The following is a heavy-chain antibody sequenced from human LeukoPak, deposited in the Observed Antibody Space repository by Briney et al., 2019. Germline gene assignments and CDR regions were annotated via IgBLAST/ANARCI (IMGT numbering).Heavy chain of an antibody. J-gene: IGHJ3*02. Sequence: SETLSLTCAVYGVSFSGYYWSWIRQPPGKGLKWIGEINHGGDTNFNPSLKSRVTISIDTSKNQFSLKLSSVTAADTAVYYCARATEYYYDSSGYYGLAFDIWGQGTMVTVSS. CDR2: INHGGDT. CDR1: GVSFSGYY. V-gene: IGHV4-34*01. D-gene: IGHD3-22*01. CDR3: ARATEYYYDSSGYYGLAFDI.